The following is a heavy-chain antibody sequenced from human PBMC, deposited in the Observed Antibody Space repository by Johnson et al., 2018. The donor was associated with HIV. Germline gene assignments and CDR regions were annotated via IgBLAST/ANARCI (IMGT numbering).Heavy chain of an antibody. Sequence: VQLVESGGGLVQPGGSLRLSCAASGFTFSSYDMHWVRQATGKGLEWVSAIGTAGDTYYPGSVKGRFTISRDNAKNSLYLQMNSLRAEDTAVYYCARGDIVVVPAATRAQDAFDIWGQGTMVTVSS. CDR2: IGTAGDT. D-gene: IGHD2-2*01. CDR3: ARGDIVVVPAATRAQDAFDI. CDR1: GFTFSSYD. V-gene: IGHV3-13*01. J-gene: IGHJ3*02.